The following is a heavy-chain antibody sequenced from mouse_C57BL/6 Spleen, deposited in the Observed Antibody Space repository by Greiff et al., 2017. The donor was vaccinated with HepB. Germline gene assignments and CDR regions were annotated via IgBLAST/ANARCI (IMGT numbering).Heavy chain of an antibody. Sequence: EVQLQQSGPELVKPGASVKISCKASGYTFTDYYMNWVKQSHGKSLEWIGDINPNNGGTSYNQKFKGKATLTVDKSSSTAYMELRSLTSEDSAVYYCARYDGSSFHYWGQGTTLTVSS. CDR1: GYTFTDYY. CDR3: ARYDGSSFHY. J-gene: IGHJ2*01. V-gene: IGHV1-26*01. D-gene: IGHD1-1*01. CDR2: INPNNGGT.